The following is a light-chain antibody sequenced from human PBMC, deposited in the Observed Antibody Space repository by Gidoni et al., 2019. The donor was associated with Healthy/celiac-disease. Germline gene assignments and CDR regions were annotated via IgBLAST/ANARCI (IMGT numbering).Light chain of an antibody. CDR2: WAS. CDR1: QSVLYSSNNKNY. V-gene: IGKV4-1*01. Sequence: IVMTQSPDSRAVSLGERATINCKSSQSVLYSSNNKNYLACYQQKPGQPPKLLIYWASTRESGVPDRFSGSGSGTDFTLTISSLQAEDVAVYYCQQYYSTPLTFGGGTKVEIK. CDR3: QQYYSTPLT. J-gene: IGKJ4*01.